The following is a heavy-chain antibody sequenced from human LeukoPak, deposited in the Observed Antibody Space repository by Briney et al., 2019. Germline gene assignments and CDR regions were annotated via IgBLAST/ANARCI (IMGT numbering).Heavy chain of an antibody. J-gene: IGHJ4*02. CDR1: GDSISSGDYS. D-gene: IGHD3-22*01. V-gene: IGHV4-30-2*01. CDR2: VYHSGST. Sequence: PSQTLSLTCAVSGDSISSGDYSWSWIRQPPGKGLEWIGSVYHSGSTYYNPSLRSRLTISVDRSRNQFSLKLSSVNAADTAVYYCARVLYSGGYIYYFDYWGQGALVTVSS. CDR3: ARVLYSGGYIYYFDY.